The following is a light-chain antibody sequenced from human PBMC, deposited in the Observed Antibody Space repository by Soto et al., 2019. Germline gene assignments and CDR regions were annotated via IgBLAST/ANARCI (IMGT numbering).Light chain of an antibody. CDR3: QHYNSYSEA. CDR2: KAS. J-gene: IGKJ1*01. CDR1: QTISSW. Sequence: IHMTLSASTLSGSVGSRVTITCRASQTISSWLAWYQQKPGKAPKLLIYKASTLKSGVPSRFSGSGYGTEFNLTISSLQPDDFATYYCQHYNSYSEAFGQGTKVDIK. V-gene: IGKV1-5*03.